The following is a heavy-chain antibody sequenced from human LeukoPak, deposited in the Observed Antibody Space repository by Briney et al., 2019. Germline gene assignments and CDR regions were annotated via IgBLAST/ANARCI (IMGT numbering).Heavy chain of an antibody. Sequence: SETLSLTCTVSGDSISSYYWSWIRQPVGKGLEWIGRTYTSGSSNYNPSLKSRVTMSVDTSKNQFSLKLCSVTAADTAVYYCARDLSGSYYWGQGTLVTVSS. V-gene: IGHV4-4*07. J-gene: IGHJ4*02. CDR1: GDSISSYY. CDR2: TYTSGSS. CDR3: ARDLSGSYY. D-gene: IGHD1-26*01.